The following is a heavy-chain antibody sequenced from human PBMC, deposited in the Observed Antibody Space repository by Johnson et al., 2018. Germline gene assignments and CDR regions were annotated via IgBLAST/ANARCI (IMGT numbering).Heavy chain of an antibody. V-gene: IGHV3-21*01. Sequence: VQLVESGGGLVKPGGSLRLSCAASGFPFISYIMSWVRQAPGKGLEWVSSISKSGDLYYANSVKGRFTVSRDNAKNQLYQQMNSLGADDTAVYYCTTYSRQDCTLPGCCYWYFGPGGRGTLVTVSS. CDR2: ISKSGDL. D-gene: IGHD2-8*01. CDR3: TTYSRQDCTLPGCCYWYFGP. CDR1: GFPFISYI. J-gene: IGHJ2*01.